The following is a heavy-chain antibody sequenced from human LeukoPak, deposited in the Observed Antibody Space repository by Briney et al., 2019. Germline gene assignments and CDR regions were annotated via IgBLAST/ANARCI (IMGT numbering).Heavy chain of an antibody. J-gene: IGHJ4*02. CDR2: IAYSGST. V-gene: IGHV4-59*08. D-gene: IGHD1-26*01. CDR1: SGSFSTYY. Sequence: PSETLSLTCTVSSGSFSTYYWAWIRQPPGKGLEWIAYIAYSGSTKYNPSLTRRVTISLDTSKNQFSLELGSMTAADTAIYYCARQAGSFTTFDFWGQGTLVSVSS. CDR3: ARQAGSFTTFDF.